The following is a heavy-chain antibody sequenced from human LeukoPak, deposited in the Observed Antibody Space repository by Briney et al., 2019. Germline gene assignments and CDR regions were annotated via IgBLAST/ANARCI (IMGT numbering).Heavy chain of an antibody. CDR2: LTGSGGNT. CDR1: GFTFSSYA. Sequence: GGSLRLSCAASGFTFSSYAMSWVRQAPGKGLEWVSGLTGSGGNTYYADSVKGRFTISRDNSKNTLSLQMNSLRAEDAAVYYCVKFRGIQHYKYHMDVWGKGTTVTVSS. D-gene: IGHD3-10*01. V-gene: IGHV3-23*01. J-gene: IGHJ6*03. CDR3: VKFRGIQHYKYHMDV.